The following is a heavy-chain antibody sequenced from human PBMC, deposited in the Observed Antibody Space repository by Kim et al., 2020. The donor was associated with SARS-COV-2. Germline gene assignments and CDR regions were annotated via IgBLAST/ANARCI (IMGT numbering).Heavy chain of an antibody. Sequence: GGSLRLSCAASGFTFSSYNMNWVRQAPGKGLEWVSYISRSSNTIYYADSVKGRFTISRDNAKNSLYLQMNSLSDEDTAVYYCARDEYYYDSSGSYYGMDVWGQGTTGTVSS. CDR2: ISRSSNTI. J-gene: IGHJ6*02. D-gene: IGHD3-22*01. CDR3: ARDEYYYDSSGSYYGMDV. V-gene: IGHV3-48*02. CDR1: GFTFSSYN.